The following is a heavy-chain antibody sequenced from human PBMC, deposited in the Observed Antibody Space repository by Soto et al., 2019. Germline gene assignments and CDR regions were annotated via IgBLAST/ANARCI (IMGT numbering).Heavy chain of an antibody. CDR3: ARDNGDRSDGYTSFDY. J-gene: IGHJ4*02. CDR2: ISSSGSTI. D-gene: IGHD5-12*01. V-gene: IGHV3-48*03. CDR1: GFTFSSYE. Sequence: EVQLVESGGGLVQPGGSLRLSCAASGFTFSSYEMNWVRQAPGKGLEWVSYISSSGSTIYYADSVKGRFTISRDNAKNSLYLQMNSLRAEDTAVYYCARDNGDRSDGYTSFDYWGQGTLVTVSS.